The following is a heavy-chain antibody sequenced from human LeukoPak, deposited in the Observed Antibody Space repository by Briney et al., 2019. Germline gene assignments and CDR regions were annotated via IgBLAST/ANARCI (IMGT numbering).Heavy chain of an antibody. CDR2: IRYDGSNK. CDR1: GFTFSSYG. V-gene: IGHV3-30*02. Sequence: QSGGSLRLSCAASGFTFSSYGMHLVRQAPGKGLEWVAFIRYDGSNKYYADSVKGRFTISRDNSKNTLYLQMNSLRAEDTAVYYCAKVLSVVVAATLLDYWGQGTLVTVSS. CDR3: AKVLSVVVAATLLDY. J-gene: IGHJ4*02. D-gene: IGHD2-15*01.